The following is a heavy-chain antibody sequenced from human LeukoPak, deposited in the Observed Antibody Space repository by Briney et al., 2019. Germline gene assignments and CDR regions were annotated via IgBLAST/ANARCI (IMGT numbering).Heavy chain of an antibody. CDR1: GFTFSDYY. D-gene: IGHD3-9*01. J-gene: IGHJ5*02. CDR2: ISSSGSTI. V-gene: IGHV3-11*01. CDR3: ARDHCRYFDWLKWFDP. Sequence: GGSLRLSCAASGFTFSDYYMSWIRQAPGKGLEWVSYISSSGSTIYYADSVKGRFTISRDNAKNSLYLQMNSLRAEDTAVYYCARDHCRYFDWLKWFDPWGQGTLVTVSS.